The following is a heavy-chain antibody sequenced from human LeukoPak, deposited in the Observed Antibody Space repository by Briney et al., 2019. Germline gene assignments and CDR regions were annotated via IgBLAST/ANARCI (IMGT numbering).Heavy chain of an antibody. D-gene: IGHD2-15*01. CDR2: ICYSGTT. Sequence: PSETLSLPCTVSGVSISSTGYYWGWIRQPPGKGLEWIGCICYSGTTSYNPSLKSRVTISVVTSKNQFSLKLSSVTAADTAMYYCASLRAYCSGGTCYSTTDYFDYWGQGTLVTVSS. J-gene: IGHJ4*02. CDR3: ASLRAYCSGGTCYSTTDYFDY. CDR1: GVSISSTGYY. V-gene: IGHV4-39*01.